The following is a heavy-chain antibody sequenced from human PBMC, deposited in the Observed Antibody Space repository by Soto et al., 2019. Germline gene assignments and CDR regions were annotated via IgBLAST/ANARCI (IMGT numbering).Heavy chain of an antibody. CDR1: GGTFNSYA. J-gene: IGHJ6*02. CDR2: IIPIFGKV. CDR3: ARVGSAAASAGLWYYNYPMDV. Sequence: QVQLVQSGAEVKKPGSSVKVSCKASGGTFNSYALSWVRQASGQGLEWMGGIIPIFGKVNFAQNFQGRVTITADESTGTAYMELSSLGSEDTAVYYCARVGSAAASAGLWYYNYPMDVWGQGTTVIVSS. V-gene: IGHV1-69*01. D-gene: IGHD6-13*01.